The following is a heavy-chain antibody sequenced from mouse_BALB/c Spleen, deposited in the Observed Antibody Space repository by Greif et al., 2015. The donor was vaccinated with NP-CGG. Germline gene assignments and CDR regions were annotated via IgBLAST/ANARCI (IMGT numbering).Heavy chain of an antibody. CDR3: ARFLYDYDEGGYAMDY. J-gene: IGHJ4*01. CDR2: INPGSGGT. D-gene: IGHD2-4*01. V-gene: IGHV1-54*01. Sequence: VQLQQSGAELVRPGTSVKVSCKASGYAFTNYLIEWVKQRPGQGLEWIGVINPGSGGTNYNEKFKGKATLTADKSSSTAYMQLSSLTSDDSAVYFCARFLYDYDEGGYAMDYWGQGTSVTVSS. CDR1: GYAFTNYL.